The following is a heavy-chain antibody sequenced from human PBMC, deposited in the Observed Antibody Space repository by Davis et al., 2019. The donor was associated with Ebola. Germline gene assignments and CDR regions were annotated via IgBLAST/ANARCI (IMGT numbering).Heavy chain of an antibody. CDR3: ALSGSSKGGYYYYYGMDV. CDR1: GGTFSSYA. V-gene: IGHV1-69*06. Sequence: AASVKVSCKASGGTFSSYAISWVRQAPGQGLEWRGGIIPIFGTANYAQKFQGRVTITADKSTSTAYMELSSLRSEDTAVYYCALSGSSKGGYYYYYGMDVWGQGTTVTVSS. D-gene: IGHD1-26*01. J-gene: IGHJ6*02. CDR2: IIPIFGTA.